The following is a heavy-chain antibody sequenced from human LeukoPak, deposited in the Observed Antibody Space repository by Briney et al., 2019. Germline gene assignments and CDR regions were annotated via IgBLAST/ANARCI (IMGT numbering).Heavy chain of an antibody. CDR1: GYTFTSYG. CDR2: ISAYNGNT. J-gene: IGHJ6*02. D-gene: IGHD3-10*01. Sequence: ASVKVSCKASGYTFTSYGISWVRQAPGQGLEWMGWISAYNGNTNYAQKLQGRVTMTTDTPTSTAYMELRSLRSDDTAVYYCARAGLRFIYYYGMDVWGQGTTVTVSS. V-gene: IGHV1-18*01. CDR3: ARAGLRFIYYYGMDV.